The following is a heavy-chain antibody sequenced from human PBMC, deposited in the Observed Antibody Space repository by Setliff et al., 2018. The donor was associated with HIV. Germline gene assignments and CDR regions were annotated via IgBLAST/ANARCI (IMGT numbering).Heavy chain of an antibody. CDR3: ARRHTTFDP. CDR2: IYYSGST. J-gene: IGHJ5*02. D-gene: IGHD1-1*01. V-gene: IGHV4-39*01. CDR1: GGSISSNNYF. Sequence: SETLSLTCTVSGGSISSNNYFWGWIRQPPEKGLEWIGSIYYSGSTYYNPSLKSRVTISIDTSRNQFSLKLTSVTAADTAMYYCARRHTTFDPWGQGTLVTVSS.